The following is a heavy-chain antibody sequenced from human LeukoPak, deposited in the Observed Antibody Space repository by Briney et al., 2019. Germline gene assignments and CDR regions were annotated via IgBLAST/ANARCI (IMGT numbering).Heavy chain of an antibody. CDR1: GYILTDYY. D-gene: IGHD5-18*01. CDR3: ARGGYSYNGYFDY. Sequence: ASVKVPCKASGYILTDYYIHWVRQAPGQGLEWMGWINPNSGDTNYAQKFQGRVTMTRDTSISTVYMELRRLRSDDTAVYYCARGGYSYNGYFDYWGQGTLVTVSS. V-gene: IGHV1-2*02. CDR2: INPNSGDT. J-gene: IGHJ4*02.